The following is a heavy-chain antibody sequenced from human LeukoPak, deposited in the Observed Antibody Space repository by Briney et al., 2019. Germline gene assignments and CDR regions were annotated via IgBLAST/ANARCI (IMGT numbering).Heavy chain of an antibody. V-gene: IGHV4-59*01. D-gene: IGHD3-22*01. CDR1: GGSISLYY. CDR2: IHYSGTT. Sequence: KTSETLSLTCTVSGGSISLYYWTWIRQPPGKGLEWIGYIHYSGTTSYNPSLKSRVTISVDTSKNQFSLKLTSVTSADTAVYYCVRGVSSGLWGQGTLVTVSS. J-gene: IGHJ4*02. CDR3: VRGVSSGL.